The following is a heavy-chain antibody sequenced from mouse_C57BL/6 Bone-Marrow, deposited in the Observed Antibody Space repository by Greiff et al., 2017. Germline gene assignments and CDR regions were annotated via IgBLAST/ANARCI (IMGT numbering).Heavy chain of an antibody. J-gene: IGHJ3*01. V-gene: IGHV14-4*01. D-gene: IGHD2-10*02. CDR1: GFNIKDDY. CDR2: IDPENGDT. Sequence: VQLQQSGAERVRPGASVKLCCTASGFNIKDDYMHWVKQRPEQGLEWIGWIDPENGDTEYASKFQGKATITANTYSNTSYLQLSSLTAEDTAVYYCTRSSQYGNYFLAYWRQGTLVPVFA. CDR3: TRSSQYGNYFLAY.